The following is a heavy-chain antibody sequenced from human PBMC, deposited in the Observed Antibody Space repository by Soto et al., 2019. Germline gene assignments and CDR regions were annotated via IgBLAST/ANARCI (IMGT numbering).Heavy chain of an antibody. CDR1: GFTFTSSA. CDR3: AADKWLLSLFNY. CDR2: IVVGSGNT. D-gene: IGHD3-22*01. J-gene: IGHJ4*02. Sequence: SVKVSCKASGFTFTSSAVQWVRQARGQRLEWIGWIVVGSGNTNYAQKFQERVTITRDMSTSTAYMELSSLRSEDTAVYYCAADKWLLSLFNYWGQGTLVTVSS. V-gene: IGHV1-58*01.